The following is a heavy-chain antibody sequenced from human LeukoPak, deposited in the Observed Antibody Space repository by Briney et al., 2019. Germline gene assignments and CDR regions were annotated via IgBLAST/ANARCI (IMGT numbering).Heavy chain of an antibody. Sequence: QPGGSLRLSCVGSGFAFSNSWMHWVRQVSGKELEWVSHISPDGVAINYADFVQGRFIISRDNAKNTLFLQVNSLRVEDTAVYYCVRDLAFSPDHWGQGTPVTVSS. V-gene: IGHV3-74*01. J-gene: IGHJ1*01. CDR1: GFAFSNSW. D-gene: IGHD1-14*01. CDR2: ISPDGVAI. CDR3: VRDLAFSPDH.